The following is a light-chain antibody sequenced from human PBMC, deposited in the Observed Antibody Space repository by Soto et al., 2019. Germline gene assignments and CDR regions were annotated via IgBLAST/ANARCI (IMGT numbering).Light chain of an antibody. CDR1: SSDVDGYDF. J-gene: IGLJ3*02. CDR3: SSYTTSGPWV. V-gene: IGLV2-14*01. CDR2: EVT. Sequence: QPASVSGSPGQSITISCTGTSSDVDGYDFVSWYQQHPGKAPKLIIYEVTTRPSGVSDRFSGSKSGNTASLTISGLQAEDEADYYCSSYTTSGPWVFGGGTKLTVL.